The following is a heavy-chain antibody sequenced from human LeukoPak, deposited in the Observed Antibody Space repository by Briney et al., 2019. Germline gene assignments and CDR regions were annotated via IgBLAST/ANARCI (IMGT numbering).Heavy chain of an antibody. J-gene: IGHJ6*02. CDR3: ARDAGYMDV. D-gene: IGHD6-13*01. CDR1: GGSVSNSTHY. CDR2: IYYSGNT. Sequence: SETLSLTCTVSGGSVSNSTHYWGWVRQPPGKGLEWIGSIYYSGNTYYNPSLKSRVNISVDTSKNQFSLRLSSVTAADTAVYYCARDAGYMDVWGQGTTVTVSS. V-gene: IGHV4-39*07.